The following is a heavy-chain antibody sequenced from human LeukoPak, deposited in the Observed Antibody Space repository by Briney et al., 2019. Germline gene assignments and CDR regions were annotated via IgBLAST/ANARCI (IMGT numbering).Heavy chain of an antibody. V-gene: IGHV4-59*01. D-gene: IGHD6-13*01. J-gene: IGHJ4*02. CDR2: IYYSGST. CDR1: GGSISSYY. Sequence: KPSETLSLTCTVSGGSISSYYWSWIRQPPGKGLEWIGYIYYSGSTNYNPSLKSRVTISVDTSKNQFSLKLSSVTAADAAVYDCARGRCSSSWHAGYYFDYWGQGTLVTVSS. CDR3: ARGRCSSSWHAGYYFDY.